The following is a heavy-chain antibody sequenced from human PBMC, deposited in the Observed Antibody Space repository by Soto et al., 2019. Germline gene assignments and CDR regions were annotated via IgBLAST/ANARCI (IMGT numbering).Heavy chain of an antibody. CDR3: RDGHYSGR. J-gene: IGHJ4*02. Sequence: GGSLRLSCAGSGSTFSTLWMSWVRQAPGKGLEWVANINHDGSERHYVDAVKGRFSISRDNTKNSLYLEMNNLRDEDTAIYYCRDGHYSGRWGQGTLVTVSS. CDR1: GSTFSTLW. V-gene: IGHV3-7*01. CDR2: INHDGSER.